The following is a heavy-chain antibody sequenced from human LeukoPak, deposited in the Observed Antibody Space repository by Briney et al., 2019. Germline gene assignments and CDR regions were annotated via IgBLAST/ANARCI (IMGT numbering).Heavy chain of an antibody. CDR1: GFTFSSYA. CDR2: ISGSGGST. D-gene: IGHD1-1*01. Sequence: PGGSLRLSCAASGFTFSSYAMSWVRQAPGKGLEWVSAISGSGGSTYYADSVKGRSTISRDNSKNTLYLQLNSLTAEDTAMYYCAKDEGRLITNWYRQYWGQGTPVTVSS. CDR3: AKDEGRLITNWYRQY. V-gene: IGHV3-23*01. J-gene: IGHJ4*02.